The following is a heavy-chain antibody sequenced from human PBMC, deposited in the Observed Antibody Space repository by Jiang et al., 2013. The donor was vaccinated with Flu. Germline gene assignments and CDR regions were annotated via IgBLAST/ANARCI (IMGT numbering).Heavy chain of an antibody. CDR3: ARLGKGRVYYFDY. CDR2: IDPSDSYT. J-gene: IGHJ4*02. CDR1: GYSFTSYW. Sequence: SLRISCKGSGYSFTSYWISWVRQMPGKGLEWMGRIDPSDSYTNYSPSFQGRVTISADKSISTAYLQWSSLKASDTAMYYCARLGKGRVYYFDYWGQGTLVTVSS. V-gene: IGHV5-10-1*01. D-gene: IGHD1-26*01.